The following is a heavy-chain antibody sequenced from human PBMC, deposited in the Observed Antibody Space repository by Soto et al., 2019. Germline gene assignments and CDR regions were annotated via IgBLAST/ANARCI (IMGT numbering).Heavy chain of an antibody. V-gene: IGHV3-23*01. CDR3: AKDQRFDP. Sequence: EVQLLESGGTLVQPGGSLRLSCAASGFTFSNYAMSWVRQAPGKGLEWISAISGTGFTTYYTDSVKGRFTISRDNSRNTLFLKMNSLRADDTALYYCAKDQRFDPWGQGTLVTVSS. CDR1: GFTFSNYA. CDR2: ISGTGFTT. D-gene: IGHD2-2*01. J-gene: IGHJ5*02.